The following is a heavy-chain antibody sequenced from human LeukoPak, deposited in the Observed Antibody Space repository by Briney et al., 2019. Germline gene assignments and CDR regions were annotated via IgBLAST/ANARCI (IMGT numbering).Heavy chain of an antibody. CDR3: ARDYGSGSYPRSYYFDY. J-gene: IGHJ4*02. CDR2: IYSGGST. Sequence: GGSLRLSCAASGFTVSSNYMSWVRQAPGKGLEWVSVIYSGGSTYYADSVKGRFTISRDNSKNTLYLQMNSLRAEDTAVYYCARDYGSGSYPRSYYFDYWGQGTLVTVSS. D-gene: IGHD3-10*01. V-gene: IGHV3-53*01. CDR1: GFTVSSNY.